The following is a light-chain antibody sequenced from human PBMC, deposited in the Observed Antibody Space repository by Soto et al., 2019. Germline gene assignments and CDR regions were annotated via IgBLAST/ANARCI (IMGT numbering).Light chain of an antibody. V-gene: IGKV1-5*01. CDR2: DAS. Sequence: DIQMTQSPSTLSGSVGDRVTITCRASQSISSWLAWYQQKPGKAPKLLIYDASSLESGVPSRFSGSGSGTEFTLTISSLQPDDFATYYCQQYPDGTFGQGTKVDIK. CDR1: QSISSW. CDR3: QQYPDGT. J-gene: IGKJ1*01.